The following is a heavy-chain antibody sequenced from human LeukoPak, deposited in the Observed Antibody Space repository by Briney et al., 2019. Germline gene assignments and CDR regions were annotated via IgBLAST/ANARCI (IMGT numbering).Heavy chain of an antibody. CDR2: IKEDGSEK. CDR3: ARGERYYN. D-gene: IGHD3-22*01. Sequence: GGSLRLSCAASGFSFHYYWMTWVRQAPGKGLEWVANIKEDGSEKYYVDSVKGRFTISRDNAKNSVFLQMNSLRAEDTAVYYCARGERYYNWGQGSLVTVSS. V-gene: IGHV3-7*01. CDR1: GFSFHYYW. J-gene: IGHJ4*02.